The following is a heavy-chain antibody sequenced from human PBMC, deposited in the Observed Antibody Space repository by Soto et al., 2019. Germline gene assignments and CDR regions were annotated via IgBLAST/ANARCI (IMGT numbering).Heavy chain of an antibody. CDR1: GFTFRSYS. D-gene: IGHD4-17*01. J-gene: IGHJ3*02. CDR3: AREADDYGDYKRAFDI. CDR2: ISTTSTYI. Sequence: EVQLVESGGGLVKPGGSLRLSCEASGFTFRSYSMNWVRQAPGKGLEWVSSISTTSTYIYYGDSVKGRFTISRDNAKNSLFLQMNSLRAEDTAIYYCAREADDYGDYKRAFDIWGQGTTVTVSS. V-gene: IGHV3-21*01.